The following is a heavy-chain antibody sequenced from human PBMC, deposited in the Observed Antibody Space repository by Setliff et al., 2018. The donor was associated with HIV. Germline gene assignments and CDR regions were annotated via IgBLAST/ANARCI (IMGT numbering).Heavy chain of an antibody. CDR2: FDPEDGES. D-gene: IGHD1-26*01. V-gene: IGHV1-24*01. J-gene: IGHJ4*02. Sequence: ASVQVSCKISGYTLTELSRHWVRQAPGKGLEWMGRFDPEDGESIYAQKFQGRVTMTDDTSADTAYMELRSLTSEDTAVYYCATDHGAAGAFDYWGQGTLVTVSS. CDR1: GYTLTELS. CDR3: ATDHGAAGAFDY.